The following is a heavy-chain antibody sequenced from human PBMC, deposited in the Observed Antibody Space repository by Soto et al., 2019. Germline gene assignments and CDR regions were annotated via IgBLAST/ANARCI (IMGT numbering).Heavy chain of an antibody. CDR2: ISYDGSNK. Sequence: QVQLVESGGGVVQPGRSPRLSCAASGFTFSSYGMHWVRQAPGKGLEWVAVISYDGSNKYYADSVKGRFTISRDNSKNTLYLQMNSLRAEDTAVYYCAKGRYYDFWSGYYEAMGWFDPWGQGTLVTVSS. V-gene: IGHV3-30*18. CDR1: GFTFSSYG. J-gene: IGHJ5*02. CDR3: AKGRYYDFWSGYYEAMGWFDP. D-gene: IGHD3-3*01.